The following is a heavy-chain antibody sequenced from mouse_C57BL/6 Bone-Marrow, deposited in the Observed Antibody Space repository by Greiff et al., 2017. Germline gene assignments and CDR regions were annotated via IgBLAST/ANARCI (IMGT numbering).Heavy chain of an antibody. V-gene: IGHV5-16*01. Sequence: EVHLVESEGGLVQPGSSMKLSCTASGFTFSDYYMAWVRQVPEKGLEWVANINYDGSSTYYLDSLKSRFIISRDNAKNILYLQMSSLKSEDTATYYCARKGDWDDYFDYWGQGTTLTVSS. CDR1: GFTFSDYY. CDR3: ARKGDWDDYFDY. CDR2: INYDGSST. J-gene: IGHJ2*01. D-gene: IGHD4-1*01.